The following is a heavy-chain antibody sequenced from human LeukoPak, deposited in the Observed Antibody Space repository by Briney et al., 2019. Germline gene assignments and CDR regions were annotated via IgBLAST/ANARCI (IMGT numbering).Heavy chain of an antibody. CDR1: AGSISSYY. D-gene: IGHD3-22*01. J-gene: IGHJ4*02. CDR3: ARWINYYGNRGYVIDY. CDR2: IYYSGST. V-gene: IGHV4-59*08. Sequence: SETLSLTCTVSAGSISSYYWSWIRQPPGKGLEWIGYIYYSGSTYYNPSLKSRVTISIDTSKNQFSLKLSSVTAADTAVYYCARWINYYGNRGYVIDYWGQGTLVTVSS.